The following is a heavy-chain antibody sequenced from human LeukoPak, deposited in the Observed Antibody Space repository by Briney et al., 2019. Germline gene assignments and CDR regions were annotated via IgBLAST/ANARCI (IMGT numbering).Heavy chain of an antibody. Sequence: PGGSLRLSCAASGFTFSSYAMSWVRQAPGKGLEWVSAIRGSGGSTYYADSVKGRFTISRDNSKNTLYLQMNSLRAEDTAVYYCAKDLGVTGYYCYYMDVWGKGTTVTVSS. CDR2: IRGSGGST. J-gene: IGHJ6*03. CDR1: GFTFSSYA. D-gene: IGHD4-11*01. CDR3: AKDLGVTGYYCYYMDV. V-gene: IGHV3-23*01.